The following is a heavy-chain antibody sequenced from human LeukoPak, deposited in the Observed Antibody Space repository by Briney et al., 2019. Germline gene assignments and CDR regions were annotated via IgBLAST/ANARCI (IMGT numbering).Heavy chain of an antibody. D-gene: IGHD2-2*01. V-gene: IGHV1-69*13. CDR2: IIPIFDTA. CDR1: GGTFSSYA. CDR3: ARGRGVVPAADY. Sequence: GASVEVSCKASGGTFSSYAISWVRQAPGQGLEWMGGIIPIFDTANYAQKFQGRVTITADESTSTAYMELGSLRSEDTAVYYCARGRGVVPAADYWGQGTLVTVSS. J-gene: IGHJ4*02.